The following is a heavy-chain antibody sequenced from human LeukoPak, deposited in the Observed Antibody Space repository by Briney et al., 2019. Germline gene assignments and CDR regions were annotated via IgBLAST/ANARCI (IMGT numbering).Heavy chain of an antibody. V-gene: IGHV3-30*04. J-gene: IGHJ4*02. CDR3: ARADIVVVPAAIAEIDY. D-gene: IGHD2-2*01. CDR1: GFTFSSYA. CDR2: ISYDGSNK. Sequence: PGGSLRLSCAAFGFTFSSYAMHWVRQAPGKGLEWVAVISYDGSNKYYADSVKGRFTISRDNSKNTLYLQMNSLRAEDTAVYYCARADIVVVPAAIAEIDYWGQGTLVTVSS.